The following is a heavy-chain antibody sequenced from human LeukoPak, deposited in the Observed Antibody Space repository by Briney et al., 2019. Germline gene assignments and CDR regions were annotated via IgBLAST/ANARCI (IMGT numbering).Heavy chain of an antibody. CDR3: ARAESGP. CDR1: GFTFSSYA. Sequence: GSLRLSCAASGFTFSSYAMSWVRQPPGKGLEWIGEINHSGSTNYNPSLKSRVTISVDTSKNQFSLKLSSVTAADTAVYYCARAESGPWGQGTLVTVSS. V-gene: IGHV4-34*01. CDR2: INHSGST. J-gene: IGHJ5*02.